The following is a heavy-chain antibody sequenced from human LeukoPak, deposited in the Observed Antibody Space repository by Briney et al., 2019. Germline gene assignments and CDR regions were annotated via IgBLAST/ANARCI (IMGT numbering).Heavy chain of an antibody. CDR2: ISTNGGST. V-gene: IGHV3-64D*06. CDR1: GFTLCIYA. J-gene: IGHJ6*02. D-gene: IGHD6-19*01. Sequence: GGSLRLSCSPSGFTLCIYAMHCVRQAPGKGLKYVSHISTNGGSTYYAHSVKGRFTRSRDTCDNTLYLQMSRLRREDTAVYYCVNLGQWLVPDYYYGMDVWGQGTTVTVSS. CDR3: VNLGQWLVPDYYYGMDV.